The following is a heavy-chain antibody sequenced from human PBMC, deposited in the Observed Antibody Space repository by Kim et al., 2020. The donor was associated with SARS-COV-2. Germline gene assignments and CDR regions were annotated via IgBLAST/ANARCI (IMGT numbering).Heavy chain of an antibody. Sequence: GGSLRLSCAASGFTFDDYAMHWVRQAPGKGLEWVSLISGDGGSTYYADSVKGRFTISRDNSKNSLYLQMNSLRTEDTALYYCAKDILGGYYYYGMDVWGQGTTVTVSS. J-gene: IGHJ6*02. CDR1: GFTFDDYA. CDR2: ISGDGGST. D-gene: IGHD3-3*02. CDR3: AKDILGGYYYYGMDV. V-gene: IGHV3-43*02.